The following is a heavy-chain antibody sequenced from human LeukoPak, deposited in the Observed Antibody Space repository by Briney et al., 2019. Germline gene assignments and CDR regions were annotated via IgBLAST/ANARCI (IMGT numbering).Heavy chain of an antibody. CDR2: ISTSGTAV. D-gene: IGHD5-12*01. Sequence: PGGSLRLSCAASGLTFSSYSMNWVRQAPGKGLEWVSYISTSGTAVYYADSVKGRFTISRDNAKNSLYLQMNSLRVEDTAVYYCAKSPGGYSGPFGDWGQGTLVTVSS. CDR3: AKSPGGYSGPFGD. J-gene: IGHJ4*02. V-gene: IGHV3-48*04. CDR1: GLTFSSYS.